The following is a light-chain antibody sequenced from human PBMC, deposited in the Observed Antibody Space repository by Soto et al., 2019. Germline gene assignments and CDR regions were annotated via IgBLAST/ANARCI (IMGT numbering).Light chain of an antibody. J-gene: IGKJ2*01. CDR3: LQDYTLPYA. CDR1: QDIRND. V-gene: IGKV1-6*02. Sequence: AIQMTQSPSFLSASVGDRATLTCRASQDIRNDLAWYKMRPGKAPQLLIYAASSLPTGVPSRFSGRGSATDFTLTITSLQSEDFAIYYCLQDYTLPYAFGQGTKVEIK. CDR2: AAS.